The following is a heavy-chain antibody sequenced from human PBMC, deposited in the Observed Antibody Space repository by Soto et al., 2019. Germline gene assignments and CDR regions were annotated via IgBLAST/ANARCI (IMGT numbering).Heavy chain of an antibody. CDR2: VSYSGST. D-gene: IGHD6-19*01. CDR3: ARHGSDSGWFFFDP. Sequence: SSETLSLTCSLSGGAINGDYWSWIRQPPGKGLEWIGFVSYSGSTDYHPSLKSRVTISIDTSKNQFPLKMISVTAADTAVYYCARHGSDSGWFFFDPCGQGALVTVSS. CDR1: GGAINGDY. J-gene: IGHJ5*02. V-gene: IGHV4-59*08.